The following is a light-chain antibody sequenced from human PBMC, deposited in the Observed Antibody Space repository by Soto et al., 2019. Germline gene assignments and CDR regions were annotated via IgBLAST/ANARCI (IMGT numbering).Light chain of an antibody. CDR3: KQSYSTLFT. CDR2: AAS. CDR1: QTIIRY. Sequence: DLQMTQSPSSLSASVGDRVTITCRASQTIIRYLNWYQQKPGRAPNLLIYAASSLQSGVPSRFSGSGSGTEFTLTSSSLQPEDFATYYCKQSYSTLFTFGPGTKVEIK. V-gene: IGKV1-39*01. J-gene: IGKJ3*01.